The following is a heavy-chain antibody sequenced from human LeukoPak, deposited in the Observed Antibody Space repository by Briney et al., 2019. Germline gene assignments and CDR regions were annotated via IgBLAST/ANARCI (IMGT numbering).Heavy chain of an antibody. CDR2: ISTSGSTI. CDR3: ARRLTYSSSWYSGMDV. CDR1: GFTLSTYE. V-gene: IGHV3-48*03. Sequence: GRSLRLSCAASGFTLSTYEMNWVRQAPGKGLKWVSYISTSGSTIYYTDSVKGRFTISRDNAKNSLYLQMNSLRAEDTAVYYCARRLTYSSSWYSGMDVWGKGTTVTVSS. J-gene: IGHJ6*04. D-gene: IGHD6-13*01.